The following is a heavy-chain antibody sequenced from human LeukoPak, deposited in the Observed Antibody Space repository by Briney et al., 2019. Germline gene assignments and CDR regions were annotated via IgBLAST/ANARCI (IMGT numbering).Heavy chain of an antibody. V-gene: IGHV3-23*01. CDR3: ATYRQVLLPFEP. D-gene: IGHD2-8*02. J-gene: IGHJ5*02. CDR2: IFPSGGEI. Sequence: GGSLRLSCAASGFTFSTYAMHWVRQPPGKGLEWVSSIFPSGGEIHYADSVRGRFTISRDNSKSTLSLQMNSLRAEDTAIYYCATYRQVLLPFEPWGQGTLVTVSS. CDR1: GFTFSTYA.